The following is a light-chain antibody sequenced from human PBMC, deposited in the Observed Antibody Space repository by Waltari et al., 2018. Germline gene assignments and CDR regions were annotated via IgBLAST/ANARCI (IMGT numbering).Light chain of an antibody. Sequence: EIVLTQSPGTLSLSPGERATLYCRASQSVSSSYLAWYQKKPGQAPRLLIYGASSRATGIPDRFSGSGSGTDFTLTISRLEPEDFAVYYCQQYGSSPPWTFGQGTKVEIK. CDR2: GAS. V-gene: IGKV3-20*01. J-gene: IGKJ1*01. CDR3: QQYGSSPPWT. CDR1: QSVSSSY.